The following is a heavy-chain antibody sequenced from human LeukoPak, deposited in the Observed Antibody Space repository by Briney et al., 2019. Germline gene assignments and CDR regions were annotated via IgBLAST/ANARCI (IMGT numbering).Heavy chain of an antibody. J-gene: IGHJ6*02. D-gene: IGHD3-9*01. V-gene: IGHV1-69*13. CDR3: ARGSILGYFDWLLRGDPNRYTRDYYYYGMDV. CDR1: GGTFSSYA. Sequence: SVKVSCKASGGTFSSYAISWVRQAPGQGLEWMGGIIPIFGTANYAQKFQGRVTITADESTSTAYMELSSLRSDDTAVYYCARGSILGYFDWLLRGDPNRYTRDYYYYGMDVWGQGTTVTVSS. CDR2: IIPIFGTA.